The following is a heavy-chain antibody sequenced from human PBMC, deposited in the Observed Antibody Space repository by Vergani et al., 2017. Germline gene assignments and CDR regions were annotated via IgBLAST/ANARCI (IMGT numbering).Heavy chain of an antibody. CDR2: ISWNSKSE. J-gene: IGHJ4*02. Sequence: EVQLVESGGGLVQPGGSLRLSCAASGFIFDDYAMHWVRQVPGKGLEWVSGISWNSKSEAYADSVKGRFAISRDNAKNSLYLQMNSLRPEDTAQYYCAKDHGGYCTNGNCLFGSWGQGTPVTVSS. CDR3: AKDHGGYCTNGNCLFGS. D-gene: IGHD2-8*01. CDR1: GFIFDDYA. V-gene: IGHV3-9*01.